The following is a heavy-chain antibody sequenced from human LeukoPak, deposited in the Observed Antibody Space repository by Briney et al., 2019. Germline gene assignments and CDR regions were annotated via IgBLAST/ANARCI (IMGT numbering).Heavy chain of an antibody. Sequence: ASVKVSCKVSGYTLTELSMHWVRQAPGKGLEWMGGFDPEDGETIYAQKFQGRVTMTEDTSTDTAYMELSSLRSEDTAVYHCARGKNVRGYCSSTSCAHNYYGMDVWGQGTTVTVSS. CDR1: GYTLTELS. D-gene: IGHD2-2*01. J-gene: IGHJ6*02. V-gene: IGHV1-24*01. CDR2: FDPEDGET. CDR3: ARGKNVRGYCSSTSCAHNYYGMDV.